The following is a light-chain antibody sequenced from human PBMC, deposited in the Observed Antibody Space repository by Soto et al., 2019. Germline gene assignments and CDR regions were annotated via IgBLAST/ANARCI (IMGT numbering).Light chain of an antibody. J-gene: IGKJ2*01. CDR2: DTS. Sequence: EIVMTQSPATLSVSPGERATLSCRASQSISSNLAWYQQKPGQAPRLLIYDTSTRATGIPARFSGSGSGTEFTLTISSLQSEDFAVYYCQQYNYWPPPTFGQGTKLEIK. CDR3: QQYNYWPPPT. CDR1: QSISSN. V-gene: IGKV3-15*01.